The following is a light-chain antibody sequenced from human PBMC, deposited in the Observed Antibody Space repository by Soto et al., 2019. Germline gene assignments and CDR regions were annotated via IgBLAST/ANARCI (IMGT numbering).Light chain of an antibody. V-gene: IGKV3-20*01. CDR1: QSVSSTY. Sequence: TQSPSSLSASVGDRVTITCQASQSVSSTYLAWYQQKPGQAPRLLIYGASSRATGIPDRFSGSGSGTDFTLTISRLEPEDFAVYYCQQYGSSPLTFGQGTKVDI. J-gene: IGKJ1*01. CDR3: QQYGSSPLT. CDR2: GAS.